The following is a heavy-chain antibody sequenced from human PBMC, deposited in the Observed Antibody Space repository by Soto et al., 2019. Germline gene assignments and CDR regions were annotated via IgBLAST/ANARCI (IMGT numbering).Heavy chain of an antibody. CDR2: IYHSGST. Sequence: SETLSLTCAVSGGSISSGGYSWSWIRQPPGKGLEWIGYIYHSGSTYYNPSLKSRVTISVDRSKNQFSLKLSSVTAADTAVYYCARGNHYYDSSGFIGPFDYWGQGTLVTVSS. CDR1: GGSISSGGYS. J-gene: IGHJ4*02. D-gene: IGHD3-22*01. V-gene: IGHV4-30-2*01. CDR3: ARGNHYYDSSGFIGPFDY.